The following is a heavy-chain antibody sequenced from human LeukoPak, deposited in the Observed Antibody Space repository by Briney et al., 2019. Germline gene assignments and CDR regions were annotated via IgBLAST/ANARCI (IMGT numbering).Heavy chain of an antibody. CDR1: GFTFSSYA. CDR3: ARAVGMATYYDY. D-gene: IGHD5-24*01. Sequence: GGSLRLSCAASGFTFSSYAMHWVRQAPGKGLEYVSAISSNGGSTYYANSVKGRFTISRDNSKNTLYLQMGSLRAEDMAVYYCARAVGMATYYDYWGQGTRVTVSS. CDR2: ISSNGGST. V-gene: IGHV3-64*01. J-gene: IGHJ4*02.